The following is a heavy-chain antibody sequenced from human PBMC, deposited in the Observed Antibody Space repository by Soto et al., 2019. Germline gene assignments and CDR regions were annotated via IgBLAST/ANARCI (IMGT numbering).Heavy chain of an antibody. D-gene: IGHD3-3*01. CDR2: VIPIFGTA. Sequence: SVKVSCKASGGTFSSYAISWVRQAPGQGLEWMGGVIPIFGTANYAQKFQGRVTITADESTSTAYMELSSLRSEDTAVYYCAAGGLRFLEWPRGYFDYWGQGTLVTVSS. CDR3: AAGGLRFLEWPRGYFDY. CDR1: GGTFSSYA. J-gene: IGHJ4*02. V-gene: IGHV1-69*13.